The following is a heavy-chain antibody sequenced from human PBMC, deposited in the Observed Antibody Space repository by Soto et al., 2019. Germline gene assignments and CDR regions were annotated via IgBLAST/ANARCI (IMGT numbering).Heavy chain of an antibody. D-gene: IGHD5-18*01. Sequence: QVQLQESGPGLMKPSQTLSLTCSVSGGSISSGDYYWNWIRQSPGKGLEWIGSIFYTGKTHYNPSLKSRLTISVDASKNEFSLRLSSVTAADTALYYCARTEDGYNTNFEYLGQGALVTVSS. V-gene: IGHV4-30-4*01. J-gene: IGHJ4*02. CDR2: IFYTGKT. CDR1: GGSISSGDYY. CDR3: ARTEDGYNTNFEY.